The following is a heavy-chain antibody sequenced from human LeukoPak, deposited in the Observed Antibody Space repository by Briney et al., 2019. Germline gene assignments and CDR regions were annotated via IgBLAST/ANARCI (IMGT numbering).Heavy chain of an antibody. D-gene: IGHD3-10*01. J-gene: IGHJ5*02. CDR3: ARGGSTSYREFLYNWFDP. CDR2: IYYSGST. Sequence: SETLSLTCAVYGGSFSGYYWSWIRQPPGKGLEWIGYIYYSGSTNYNPSLKSRATISVDTSKNQFSLKLSSVTAADTAVYYCARGGSTSYREFLYNWFDPWGQGTLVTVSS. V-gene: IGHV4-59*01. CDR1: GGSFSGYY.